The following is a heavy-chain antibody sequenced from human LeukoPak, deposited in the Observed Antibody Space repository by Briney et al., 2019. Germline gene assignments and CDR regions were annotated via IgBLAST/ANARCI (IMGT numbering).Heavy chain of an antibody. V-gene: IGHV4-39*01. J-gene: IGHJ4*02. CDR1: GDSISSTNYY. Sequence: SETLSLTCTVSGDSISSTNYYWGWIRQPPGKGLEWIGSIYYSGSTYYNPSLKSRVTISVDTSKNQFSLKLSSVTAADTAVYYCARQGLPVNFDYWGQGTLVTVSS. CDR3: ARQGLPVNFDY. CDR2: IYYSGST.